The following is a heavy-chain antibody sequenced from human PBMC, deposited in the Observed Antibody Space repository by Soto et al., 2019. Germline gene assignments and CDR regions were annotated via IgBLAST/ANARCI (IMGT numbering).Heavy chain of an antibody. J-gene: IGHJ6*02. CDR3: ARARGSYERGMDV. V-gene: IGHV3-30-3*01. D-gene: IGHD1-26*01. CDR1: GFTFSSYA. Sequence: QVQLVESGGGVVQPGRSLRLSCAASGFTFSSYAMHWVRQAPGKGLEWVAVISYDGSNKYYADSVKGRFTISRDNAKNTLDLQMHSLRAEDTAGYYCARARGSYERGMDVWGQGTTVTVSS. CDR2: ISYDGSNK.